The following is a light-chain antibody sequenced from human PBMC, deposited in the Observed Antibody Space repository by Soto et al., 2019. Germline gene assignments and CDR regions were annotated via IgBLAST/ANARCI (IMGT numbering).Light chain of an antibody. CDR2: HAS. Sequence: DIQMTQSPSTLSASIGDRVTITCRASQTINNWLAWYQQKPGKAPNLLIYHASNLETGVPSRFSGSAFGTEFTLTISRLQPDEFATYYCQHYNSYPWTFGQGTKVEIK. CDR3: QHYNSYPWT. V-gene: IGKV1-5*01. J-gene: IGKJ1*01. CDR1: QTINNW.